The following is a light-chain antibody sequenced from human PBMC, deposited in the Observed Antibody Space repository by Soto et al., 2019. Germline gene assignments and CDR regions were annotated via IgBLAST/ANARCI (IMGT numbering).Light chain of an antibody. J-gene: IGLJ1*01. CDR1: SSHIGSNT. Sequence: SVLTQPPAASGTPGPGVTISCSGSSSHIGSNTVNWYQQLPGTAPKLLIYSNNQRPSGVPDRFSGSKSGTSASLAISGLQSEDEADYYCAAWDDSLNGFYVFGTGTKVTVL. CDR3: AAWDDSLNGFYV. V-gene: IGLV1-44*01. CDR2: SNN.